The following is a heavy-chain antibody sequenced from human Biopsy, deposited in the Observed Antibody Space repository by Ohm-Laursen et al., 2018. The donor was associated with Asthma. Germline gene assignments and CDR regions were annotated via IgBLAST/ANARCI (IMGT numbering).Heavy chain of an antibody. V-gene: IGHV1-69*06. J-gene: IGHJ6*02. CDR3: ARPSPTRDILYYYYHMDV. CDR2: ISPIFGSS. Sequence: SSVKVSCNASGDSLGSFINYAISWVRQAPGLGLEWMGGISPIFGSSNYAQRSQGRVTITADIFTRTVYMELSGLRFDDTAIYYCARPSPTRDILYYYYHMDVWGQGTTVIVSS. D-gene: IGHD3-3*02. CDR1: GDSLGSFINYA.